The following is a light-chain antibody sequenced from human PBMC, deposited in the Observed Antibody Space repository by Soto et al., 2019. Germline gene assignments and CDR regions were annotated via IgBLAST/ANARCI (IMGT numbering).Light chain of an antibody. CDR3: QQYDNLPT. V-gene: IGKV1-33*01. CDR1: HDISSS. CDR2: DAS. Sequence: DIQMTQSPSSLSASVGDRVTITCQASHDISSSLSWYQQRPGRAPKLLIYDASSLETGVPSRFSGRRSGTEFTFTIRSLQPEDVATYFCQQYDNLPTFRGRPKVEIK. J-gene: IGKJ4*01.